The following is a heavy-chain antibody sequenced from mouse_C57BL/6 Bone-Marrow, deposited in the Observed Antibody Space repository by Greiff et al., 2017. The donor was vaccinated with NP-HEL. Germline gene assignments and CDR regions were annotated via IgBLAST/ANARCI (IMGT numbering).Heavy chain of an antibody. Sequence: QVHVKQSGAELVRPGTSVKMSCKASGYTFTNYWIGWAKQRPGHGLEWIGDIYPGGGYTNYNEKFKGKATLTADKSSSTAYMQFSSLTSEDSAIYYCARSPHYYGSSHWYFDVWGTGTTVTVSS. D-gene: IGHD1-1*01. J-gene: IGHJ1*03. CDR3: ARSPHYYGSSHWYFDV. CDR1: GYTFTNYW. CDR2: IYPGGGYT. V-gene: IGHV1-63*01.